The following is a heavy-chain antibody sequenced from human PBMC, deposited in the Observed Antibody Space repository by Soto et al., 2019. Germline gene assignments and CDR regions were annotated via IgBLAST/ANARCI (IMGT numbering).Heavy chain of an antibody. V-gene: IGHV4-39*01. CDR2: IYYNGKT. CDR3: ARRVEGLLVRWFEP. D-gene: IGHD6-6*01. J-gene: IGHJ5*02. Sequence: SETLSLTCTVSGGSISTRSHYWGWIRQPPGKGPEWIGNIYYNGKTDYNLSLKSRATISVDTSKNQFSLKLTSLTAADTAVYYCARRVEGLLVRWFEPWGQGTLVTVSS. CDR1: GGSISTRSHY.